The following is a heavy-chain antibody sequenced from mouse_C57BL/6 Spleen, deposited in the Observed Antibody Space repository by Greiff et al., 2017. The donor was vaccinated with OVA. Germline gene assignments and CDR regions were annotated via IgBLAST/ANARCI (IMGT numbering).Heavy chain of an antibody. D-gene: IGHD1-1*01. Sequence: EVQGVESGGDLVKPGGSLKLSCAASGFTFSSYGMSWVRQTPDKRLEWVATISSGGSYTYYPDSVKGRFTISRDNAKNTLYLQMSSLKSEDTAMYYCARLEDYGSSPFDYWGQGTTLTVSS. V-gene: IGHV5-6*01. CDR3: ARLEDYGSSPFDY. CDR2: ISSGGSYT. CDR1: GFTFSSYG. J-gene: IGHJ2*01.